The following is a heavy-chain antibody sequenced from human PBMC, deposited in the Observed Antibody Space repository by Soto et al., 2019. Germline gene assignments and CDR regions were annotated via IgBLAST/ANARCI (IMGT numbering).Heavy chain of an antibody. Sequence: SVKVSCKASGGTFGSDAITWVRQAPGQGLEWVGRIIPIFGTTNYAQNLQGRVTISADKSTLTSYMELHSLTSDDTALYYCARDRNDRGYYTNWLEPWGQRNQVTVSS. CDR3: ARDRNDRGYYTNWLEP. J-gene: IGHJ5*02. CDR2: IIPIFGTT. V-gene: IGHV1-69*06. CDR1: GGTFGSDA. D-gene: IGHD4-17*01.